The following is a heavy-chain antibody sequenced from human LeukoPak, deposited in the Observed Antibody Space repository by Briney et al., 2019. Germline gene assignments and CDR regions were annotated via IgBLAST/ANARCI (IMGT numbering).Heavy chain of an antibody. Sequence: GGSLRLSCAASGFTFSSYAMHWVRQVPGKGLEWVAVISYDGSNKYYADSVKGRFTISRDNSKNTLYLQMNSLRAEDTAVYYCASGRSAVVPAAIDYWGQGTLVTVSS. CDR1: GFTFSSYA. CDR2: ISYDGSNK. D-gene: IGHD2-2*01. CDR3: ASGRSAVVPAAIDY. V-gene: IGHV3-30*04. J-gene: IGHJ4*02.